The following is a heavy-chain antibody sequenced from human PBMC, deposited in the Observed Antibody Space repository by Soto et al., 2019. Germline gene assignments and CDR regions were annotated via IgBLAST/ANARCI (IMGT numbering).Heavy chain of an antibody. V-gene: IGHV3-23*01. Sequence: PGGSLRLSCAASDSAIRRYAMIWVRQAPRKVTEWSSGITPNSSLIYYAVSVKLLLLISRYNSKNTLYLQIYTLIAEDTSVYYCGENGDFDYYAFDVWGQGAVVTV. J-gene: IGHJ3*01. CDR1: DSAIRRYA. CDR2: ITPNSSLI. CDR3: GENGDFDYYAFDV. D-gene: IGHD3-16*01.